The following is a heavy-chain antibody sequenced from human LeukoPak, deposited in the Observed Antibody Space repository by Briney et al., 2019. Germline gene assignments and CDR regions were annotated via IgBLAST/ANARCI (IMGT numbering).Heavy chain of an antibody. CDR3: ARVEYDSSGSRLDY. Sequence: KPSATLSLTCTVSGCSLGSYYWSWIRQPPGKGLEWIGHINYSGSTKYCPSLKSRVTISVDPSKIQSYLALSSVTAPDTAVYYCARVEYDSSGSRLDYWGQGTLVIVSS. CDR2: INYSGST. D-gene: IGHD3-22*01. V-gene: IGHV4-59*01. J-gene: IGHJ4*02. CDR1: GCSLGSYY.